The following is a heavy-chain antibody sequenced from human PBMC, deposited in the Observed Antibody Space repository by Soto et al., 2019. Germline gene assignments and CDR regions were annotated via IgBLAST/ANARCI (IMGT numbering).Heavy chain of an antibody. Sequence: SETLSLTCIVSGGSVGNGAYYWSWIRQPPGNARDWIGYIQYSGDTNYNSSLKIRVTISVYMSRNRFSLKLTSVTAADTAFYSCARHDYSDRAFDLWGQGTMVTVSS. J-gene: IGHJ3*01. CDR3: ARHDYSDRAFDL. CDR2: IQYSGDT. V-gene: IGHV4-61*08. CDR1: GGSVGNGAYY. D-gene: IGHD3-22*01.